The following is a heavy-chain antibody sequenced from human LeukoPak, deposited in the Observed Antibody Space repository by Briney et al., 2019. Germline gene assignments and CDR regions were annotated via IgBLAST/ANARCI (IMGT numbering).Heavy chain of an antibody. V-gene: IGHV3-74*01. J-gene: IGHJ3*02. D-gene: IGHD2-15*01. CDR1: GFTFSSYW. CDR3: ARSPRYCSGGSCYPGRGAFDI. Sequence: GGSLRLSCAASGFTFSSYWMHWVRQAPGKGLVWVSRINSHGSSTSYADSVKGRFTISRDNAKNTLYLQMNSLRAEDTAVYYCARSPRYCSGGSCYPGRGAFDIWGQGTMVTVSS. CDR2: INSHGSST.